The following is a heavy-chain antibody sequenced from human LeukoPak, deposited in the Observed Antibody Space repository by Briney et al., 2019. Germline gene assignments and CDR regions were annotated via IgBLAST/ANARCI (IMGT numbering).Heavy chain of an antibody. CDR1: GFTFSSDW. D-gene: IGHD2/OR15-2a*01. CDR2: IKEDGSAT. V-gene: IGHV3-7*01. J-gene: IGHJ4*02. CDR3: ARGGTQSPID. Sequence: GGSLRLSCAASGFTFSSDWMIWLRQAPEKGLEWVANIKEDGSATYYVDSVKGRFTISRDNAKDSLYLQMNSLRVEDTAVYYCARGGTQSPIDWGPGTLVTVSS.